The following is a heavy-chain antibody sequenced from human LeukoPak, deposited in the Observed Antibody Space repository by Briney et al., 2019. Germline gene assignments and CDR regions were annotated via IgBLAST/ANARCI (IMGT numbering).Heavy chain of an antibody. CDR2: INPNSGGT. CDR3: ASSVSSRWAIIDY. J-gene: IGHJ4*02. D-gene: IGHD6-13*01. Sequence: ASVTVSFTASGYTFTSYYMHWVRQAPGQGQEWLGWINPNSGGTNYAQKFQGRVTMTRDTSITTAYMELSRLSSDDTAVYYCASSVSSRWAIIDYWGQGTLVTASS. CDR1: GYTFTSYY. V-gene: IGHV1-2*02.